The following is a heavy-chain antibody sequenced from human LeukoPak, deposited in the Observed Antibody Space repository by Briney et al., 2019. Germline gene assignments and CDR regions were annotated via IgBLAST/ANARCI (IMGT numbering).Heavy chain of an antibody. D-gene: IGHD1-26*01. Sequence: ASVKVSCKTSGYTFVTYYIHWLRQAPGQGLEWMGWINPHSGGTNFAQKFQARVTMTRDTSINTAYMEISRLRSEDTAVYYCARGGGSYFFGWFDPWGQGTLVTVSS. J-gene: IGHJ5*02. CDR2: INPHSGGT. CDR1: GYTFVTYY. V-gene: IGHV1-2*02. CDR3: ARGGGSYFFGWFDP.